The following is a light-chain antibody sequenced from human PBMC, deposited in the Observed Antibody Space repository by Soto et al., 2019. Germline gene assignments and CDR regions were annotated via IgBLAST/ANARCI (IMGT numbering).Light chain of an antibody. CDR2: DVS. CDR1: SSDVGGYNY. Sequence: QSALTQPASVSGSPGPSITISCSGTSSDVGGYNYVSWYQHHPNKAPKLIIYDVSSRPSGVSNRFSGSKSGNTASLTISGLQAEDEADYYCGSHSTSGPFGVLGGGTKVTVL. V-gene: IGLV2-14*03. CDR3: GSHSTSGPFGV. J-gene: IGLJ3*02.